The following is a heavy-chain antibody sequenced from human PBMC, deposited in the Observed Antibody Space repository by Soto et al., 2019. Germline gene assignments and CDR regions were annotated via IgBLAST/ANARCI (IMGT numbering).Heavy chain of an antibody. CDR1: GGSFSGYY. CDR2: INHSGST. J-gene: IGHJ4*02. Sequence: SETLSLTCAVYGGSFSGYYWSWIRQPPGKGLEWIGEINHSGSTNYNPSLKSRVTISVDTSKNQFSLKLSSVTAADTAVYYCARGVFDDSSGSVTRAYYFDYWGQGTLVTVSS. V-gene: IGHV4-34*01. D-gene: IGHD3-22*01. CDR3: ARGVFDDSSGSVTRAYYFDY.